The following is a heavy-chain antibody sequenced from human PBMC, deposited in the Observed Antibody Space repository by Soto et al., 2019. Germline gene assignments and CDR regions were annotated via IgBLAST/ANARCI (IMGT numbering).Heavy chain of an antibody. V-gene: IGHV1-18*01. CDR3: ARGSSNYYDSSGYFPQIDY. D-gene: IGHD3-22*01. CDR2: ISAYNGNT. CDR1: GYTFTSYG. Sequence: GASVKVSCKASGYTFTSYGISWVRQAPGQGLEWMGWISAYNGNTNYAQKLQGRVTMTTDTSTSTAYMELRSLRSDDTAVYYCARGSSNYYDSSGYFPQIDYWGQGTLVTVSS. J-gene: IGHJ4*02.